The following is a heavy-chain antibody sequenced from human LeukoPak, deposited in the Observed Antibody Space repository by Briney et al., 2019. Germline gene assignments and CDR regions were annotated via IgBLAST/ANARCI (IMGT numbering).Heavy chain of an antibody. J-gene: IGHJ2*01. CDR2: VNHSGST. CDR1: GGSFSAYY. Sequence: SETVSLTCAVFGGSFSAYYWSWIRQPPGKGLEWIGKVNHSGSTNYNQFLKSRVTISIETPEKQVSLKLRSVTAADTAVYYCAREDYYGSGRLRYFDIWGRGTLVTVSS. V-gene: IGHV4-34*01. CDR3: AREDYYGSGRLRYFDI. D-gene: IGHD3-10*01.